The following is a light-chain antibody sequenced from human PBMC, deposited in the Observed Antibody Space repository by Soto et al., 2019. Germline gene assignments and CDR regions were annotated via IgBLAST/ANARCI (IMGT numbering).Light chain of an antibody. CDR3: QQDNNWPPYT. CDR1: QSVSSN. CDR2: GAS. V-gene: IGKV3-15*01. J-gene: IGKJ2*01. Sequence: EIVMTQSPATLSVSPGERATLSCRASQSVSSNLAWYQQIPGQAPRLLISGASTRATGIPARFSGSGSGTEFTLIIRSLQSEDFAVYYCQQDNNWPPYTFGQGTKLEIK.